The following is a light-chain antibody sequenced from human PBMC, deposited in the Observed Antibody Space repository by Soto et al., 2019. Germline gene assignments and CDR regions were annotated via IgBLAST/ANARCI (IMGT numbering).Light chain of an antibody. CDR2: DVT. CDR3: CSYAGSYTYV. V-gene: IGLV2-11*01. Sequence: QSALAQPRSVSGSPGQSVTISCTGTSSDVGGYNYVSWYQQHPGKAPKLMISDVTKRPSGVPDRFSGSKSGNTASLTISGLRAEDEADYYCCSYAGSYTYVFGTGTKVTLL. CDR1: SSDVGGYNY. J-gene: IGLJ1*01.